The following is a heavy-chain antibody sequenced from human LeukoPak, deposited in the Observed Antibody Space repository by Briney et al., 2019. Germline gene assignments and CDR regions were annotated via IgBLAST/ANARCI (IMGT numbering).Heavy chain of an antibody. J-gene: IGHJ5*02. Sequence: SETLSLTCTVSGGSISSYYWSWIRQPPGKGLEWIGYIYYSGSTNYNPSLKSRVTISVDTSKNQFSLKLSSVTAADTAVYYCARSRGGYGDYGSWFDPWGQGILVTVSS. CDR3: ARSRGGYGDYGSWFDP. V-gene: IGHV4-59*01. CDR2: IYYSGST. D-gene: IGHD3-16*01. CDR1: GGSISSYY.